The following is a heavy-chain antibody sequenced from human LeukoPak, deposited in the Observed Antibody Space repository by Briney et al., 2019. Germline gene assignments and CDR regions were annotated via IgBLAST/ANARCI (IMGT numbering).Heavy chain of an antibody. V-gene: IGHV1-2*04. J-gene: IGHJ4*02. CDR2: INPNSGGT. CDR3: ARGPPSPTVTTSWDFVY. D-gene: IGHD4-17*01. CDR1: GYTFTGYY. Sequence: ASVKVSCKASGYTFTGYYMHWVRQAPGQGLEWMGWINPNSGGTNYAQKFQGWVTMTRDTSISTAYMELSRLRSDDTAVYYCARGPPSPTVTTSWDFVYWGQGTLVTVSS.